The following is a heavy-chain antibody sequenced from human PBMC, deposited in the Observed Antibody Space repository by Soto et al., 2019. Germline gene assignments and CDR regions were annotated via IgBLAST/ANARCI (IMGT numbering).Heavy chain of an antibody. Sequence: ASVKVSCKASGYTFTSYAMHWVRQAPGQRLEWMGWINAGNGNTKYSQKFQGRVTITRDTSASTAYMELSSLRSEDTAVYYCARDAGYCSGGSCYSFQHWGQGTLVTVSS. CDR2: INAGNGNT. V-gene: IGHV1-3*01. J-gene: IGHJ1*01. CDR1: GYTFTSYA. D-gene: IGHD2-15*01. CDR3: ARDAGYCSGGSCYSFQH.